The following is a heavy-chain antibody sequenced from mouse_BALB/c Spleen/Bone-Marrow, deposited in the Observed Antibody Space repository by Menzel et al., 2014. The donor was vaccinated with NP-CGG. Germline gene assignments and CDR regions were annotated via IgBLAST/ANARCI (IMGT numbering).Heavy chain of an antibody. D-gene: IGHD2-4*01. CDR1: GYSITSGYY. CDR3: AREGLRRPYDYAMDY. CDR2: ISYDGSN. Sequence: EVKLQESGPGLVKPSQSLSLTCSATGYSITSGYYWNWIRQFPGDKLEWMAYISYDGSNNYNPSLKSRISITRDTSKNQFFLKLNSVTTEDTATYYCAREGLRRPYDYAMDYWGQGTSVTVSS. J-gene: IGHJ4*01. V-gene: IGHV3-6*02.